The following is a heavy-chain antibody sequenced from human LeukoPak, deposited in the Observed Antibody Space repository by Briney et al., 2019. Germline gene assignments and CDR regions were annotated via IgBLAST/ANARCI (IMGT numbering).Heavy chain of an antibody. J-gene: IGHJ6*02. Sequence: GGSLRLSCAASGFDFSSNWMHWVRHAPGQGLVWVSRIKGDGVSTNYADSVKGRFTISRDIAKNTLYLQMNSLRAEDTGVYYCAREAPIPSYYYGMDVWGQGTTVTVSS. V-gene: IGHV3-74*01. CDR3: AREAPIPSYYYGMDV. CDR1: GFDFSSNW. CDR2: IKGDGVST.